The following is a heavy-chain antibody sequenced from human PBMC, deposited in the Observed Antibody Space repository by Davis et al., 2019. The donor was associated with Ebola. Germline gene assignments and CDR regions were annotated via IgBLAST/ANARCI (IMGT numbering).Heavy chain of an antibody. J-gene: IGHJ4*02. CDR1: GYTFTGYY. Sequence: ASVKVSCKASGYTFTGYYMHWVRQAPGQGLEWMGWINPNSGGTNYAQKFQGRVTMTRDTSISTAYMELSRLRSDDTAVYYCARGEEEWEQGAFDYWGQGTLVTVSS. CDR2: INPNSGGT. V-gene: IGHV1-2*02. CDR3: ARGEEEWEQGAFDY. D-gene: IGHD1-26*01.